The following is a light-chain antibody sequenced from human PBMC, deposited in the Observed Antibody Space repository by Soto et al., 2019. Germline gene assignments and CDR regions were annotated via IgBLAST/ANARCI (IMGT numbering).Light chain of an antibody. J-gene: IGKJ5*01. V-gene: IGKV3-15*01. CDR1: QSVRSN. Sequence: EIVMTQSPATLSVSPGERATLSCRASQSVRSNLAWYQQKPGQAPRLLIFGASTRATGIPARFSGSGSGTEFTLTISSLQSEDFAVYYCQQYNKWPPTTFGQGTRLEIK. CDR2: GAS. CDR3: QQYNKWPPTT.